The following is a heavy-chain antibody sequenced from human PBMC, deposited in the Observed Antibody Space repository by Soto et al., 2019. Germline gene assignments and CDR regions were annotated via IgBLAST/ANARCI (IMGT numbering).Heavy chain of an antibody. CDR2: VSPYNGDT. Sequence: ASVKFSCKASCYTFTTYGINWVRQAPGQGLEWMGWVSPYNGDTTYAQRVQGRVTMTTDKSTRTAYLELRSLRSDDTAVYYCAREVGHMEVWGQGTTVSVSS. CDR1: CYTFTTYG. D-gene: IGHD2-2*01. J-gene: IGHJ6*01. CDR3: AREVGHMEV. V-gene: IGHV1-18*04.